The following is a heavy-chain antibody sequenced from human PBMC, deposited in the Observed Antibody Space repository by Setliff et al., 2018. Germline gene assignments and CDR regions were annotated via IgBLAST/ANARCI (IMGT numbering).Heavy chain of an antibody. CDR3: ARHDSSGYSENYYFDY. CDR1: GGSISTTDYY. V-gene: IGHV4-39*07. CDR2: VYYSGNT. Sequence: ASETLSLTCTVSGGSISTTDYYWGWFRQPPGKGLEWIGCVYYSGNTYYSPSLKSRVTMFVDTSKNKFSLIHYSVTAADTAIYYCARHDSSGYSENYYFDYWGQGTLVTV. D-gene: IGHD3-22*01. J-gene: IGHJ4*02.